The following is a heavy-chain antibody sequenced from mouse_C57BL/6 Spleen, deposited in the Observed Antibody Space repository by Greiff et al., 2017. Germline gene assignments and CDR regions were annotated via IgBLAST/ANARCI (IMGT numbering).Heavy chain of an antibody. CDR3: TRSAYYGNYYIDY. Sequence: QVQLQQSGAELVRPGASVTLSCKASGYTFTDYEMHWVKQTPVHGLEWIGAIDPETGGTAYNQKFKGKAILTADKSSSTAYMELRSLASEDSSVYYCTRSAYYGNYYIDYWGQGTTLTVSS. CDR1: GYTFTDYE. J-gene: IGHJ2*01. V-gene: IGHV1-15*01. CDR2: IDPETGGT. D-gene: IGHD2-1*01.